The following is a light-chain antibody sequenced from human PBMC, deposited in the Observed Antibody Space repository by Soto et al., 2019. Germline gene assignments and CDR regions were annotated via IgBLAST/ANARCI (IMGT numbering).Light chain of an antibody. V-gene: IGKV3-20*01. CDR1: QSVSSTY. Sequence: EIALTQSPVTLSLSPGERGTLSCRASQSVSSTYLAWYQQKPGQAPRLLIYGASSRATGIPDRFSGSGSGTDFTLTISRLEPEDFAVYYCQQYGSSGTFGQGTKVDIK. J-gene: IGKJ1*01. CDR2: GAS. CDR3: QQYGSSGT.